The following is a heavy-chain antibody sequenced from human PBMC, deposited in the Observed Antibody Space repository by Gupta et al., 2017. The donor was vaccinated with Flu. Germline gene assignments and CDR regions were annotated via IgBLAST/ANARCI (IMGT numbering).Heavy chain of an antibody. J-gene: IGHJ4*02. CDR3: ARNSRGGVESTY. CDR2: IKEDGTDK. D-gene: IGHD1-1*01. Sequence: LSAYWMSWVRQTPGEGLEWVANIKEDGTDKYYVDSVKGRFTISRDNAKNSLYLQMNNLRGEDTAVYFCARNSRGGVESTYWGQGTLVTVSS. CDR1: LSAYW. V-gene: IGHV3-7*01.